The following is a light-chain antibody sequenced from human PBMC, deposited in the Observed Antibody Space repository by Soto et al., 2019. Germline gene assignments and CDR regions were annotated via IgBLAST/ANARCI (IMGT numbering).Light chain of an antibody. CDR3: CSYAGLNTSV. V-gene: IGLV2-11*01. CDR2: DVT. Sequence: QSALTQPRSVSGSPGQSVTISCTGTSSDVGAYNYVSWYQQHPGKAPKLMIHDVTKRPSGVPDRFSGSKSGNTASLTISGPQAEDEADYYCCSYAGLNTSVLGTGTKVTVL. J-gene: IGLJ1*01. CDR1: SSDVGAYNY.